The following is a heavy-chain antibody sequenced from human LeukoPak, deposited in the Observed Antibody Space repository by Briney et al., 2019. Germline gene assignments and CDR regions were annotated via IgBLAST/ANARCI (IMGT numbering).Heavy chain of an antibody. CDR2: ISGSGGST. J-gene: IGHJ4*02. CDR1: GFSFSSYS. Sequence: GGSLRLSCSASGFSFSSYSMDWLRQAPGKGLEWVSGISGSGGSTYYADSVKGRFTISRDNSKKTLYLQMNSLRAEDTAVYYCAKDQGSSGWFVRDDYWGQGTLVTVSS. V-gene: IGHV3-23*01. D-gene: IGHD6-19*01. CDR3: AKDQGSSGWFVRDDY.